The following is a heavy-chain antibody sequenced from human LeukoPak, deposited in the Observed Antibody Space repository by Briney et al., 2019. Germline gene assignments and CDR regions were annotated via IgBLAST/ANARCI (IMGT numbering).Heavy chain of an antibody. D-gene: IGHD2-2*01. Sequence: PSETLSLTCAVYGGSFSGYYWSWIRQPPGKGLEWIGEINHSGSTNYNPSLKSRVTISVDTSKNQFSLKLSSVTAADTAVYYCARGRGYGSRADAFDIWGQGTMVTVSS. J-gene: IGHJ3*02. CDR2: INHSGST. V-gene: IGHV4-34*01. CDR1: GGSFSGYY. CDR3: ARGRGYGSRADAFDI.